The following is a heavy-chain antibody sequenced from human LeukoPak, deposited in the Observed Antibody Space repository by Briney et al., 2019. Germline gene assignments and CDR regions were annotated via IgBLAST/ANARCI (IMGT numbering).Heavy chain of an antibody. Sequence: PGGSLRLSCAASGFTFDDYPMHWVRQGPGKGLEWVSGINGNSVSKGYADSVKGRFTISRDNAKNSLYLEMNSLRAEDTALYYCTRDSPGYGSSWPTYWGQGTLVTVSS. D-gene: IGHD6-13*01. J-gene: IGHJ4*02. V-gene: IGHV3-9*01. CDR1: GFTFDDYP. CDR2: INGNSVSK. CDR3: TRDSPGYGSSWPTY.